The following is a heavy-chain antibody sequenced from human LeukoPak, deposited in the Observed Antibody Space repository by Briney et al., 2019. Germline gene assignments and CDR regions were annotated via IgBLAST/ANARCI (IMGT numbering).Heavy chain of an antibody. CDR1: GYTFTDHY. V-gene: IGHV1-2*02. CDR2: INPQRGST. Sequence: ASVKVSCKTSGYTFTDHYIHWIRQTPRRGLEWLGWINPQRGSTDSAQNFQGRLTMTRDTSINTAHMELFSLTSDDTAIYYCARSTLIMIRGAVDYWGQGSLVAVSS. D-gene: IGHD3-10*01. J-gene: IGHJ4*02. CDR3: ARSTLIMIRGAVDY.